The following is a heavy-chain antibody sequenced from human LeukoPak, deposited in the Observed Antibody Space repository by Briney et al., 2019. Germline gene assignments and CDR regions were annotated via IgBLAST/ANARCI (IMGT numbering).Heavy chain of an antibody. CDR1: GFTYSIYA. J-gene: IGHJ2*01. CDR3: AKFRRDHDYGDSFDL. V-gene: IGHV3-23*01. D-gene: IGHD4-17*01. CDR2: FINGGGAT. Sequence: PGGSVRLSCAASGFTYSIYAMRWVRQAPGRGLEWVSGFINGGGATYYADCGKGGCTISRDKSKNTLYLQMNSLRPEDTAVYYCAKFRRDHDYGDSFDLWGRGTLVTVS.